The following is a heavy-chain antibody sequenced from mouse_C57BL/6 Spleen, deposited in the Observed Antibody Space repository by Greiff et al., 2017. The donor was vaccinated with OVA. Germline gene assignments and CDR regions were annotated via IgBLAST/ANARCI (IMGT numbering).Heavy chain of an antibody. Sequence: VQLQQSGPELVKPGASVKLSCKASGYAFSSSWMNWVKQRPGKGLEWIGRIYPGDGGTNYNGKFKDKATLTADKSSSTAYMQLRSLTSEDSAVYFCARSITTEGAMDYWGQGTSVTVSS. D-gene: IGHD1-1*01. CDR1: GYAFSSSW. V-gene: IGHV1-82*01. CDR2: IYPGDGGT. CDR3: ARSITTEGAMDY. J-gene: IGHJ4*01.